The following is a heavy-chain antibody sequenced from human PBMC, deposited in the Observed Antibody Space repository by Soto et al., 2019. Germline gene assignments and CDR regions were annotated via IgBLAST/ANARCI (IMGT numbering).Heavy chain of an antibody. CDR3: ARLRGYPHY. CDR2: IGASGTSI. V-gene: IGHV3-48*03. CDR1: GFSFSYYE. J-gene: IGHJ4*02. Sequence: EVQLVESGGGLVQPGGSLRLSCAASGFSFSYYEMNWVRQAPGKGLEWVSYIGASGTSIYYAESVKGLFIISRDNAKNSLYLQMNSLRAEDTAVYYCARLRGYPHYWGQGTLVTVSS. D-gene: IGHD3-16*02.